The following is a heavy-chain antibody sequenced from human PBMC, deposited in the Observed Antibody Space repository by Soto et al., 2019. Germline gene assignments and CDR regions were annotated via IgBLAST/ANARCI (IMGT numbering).Heavy chain of an antibody. D-gene: IGHD4-17*01. V-gene: IGHV3-72*01. CDR3: ARGDYGDYYAFDI. CDR2: TRNKANSYTT. CDR1: GFTFSDHY. J-gene: IGHJ3*02. Sequence: GGSLRLSCSASGFTFSDHYMDWVRQAPGKGLEWVGRTRNKANSYTTEYAASVKGRFTISRDDSKNSLYLQMNSLKTEDTAVYYCARGDYGDYYAFDIWGQGTMVTVSS.